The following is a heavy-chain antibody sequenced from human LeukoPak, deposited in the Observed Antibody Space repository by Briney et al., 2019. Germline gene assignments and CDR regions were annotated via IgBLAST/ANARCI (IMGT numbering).Heavy chain of an antibody. Sequence: GGSLRLSCAASGFTFSTYAINWVRQAPGKGLEWVAVISYDGGNKYYADSVRGRFTISRDNSKNTLYLQVSSLGAEDTAVYYCAKEGSGSYPNWGQGTLVTVSS. D-gene: IGHD1-26*01. CDR3: AKEGSGSYPN. CDR2: ISYDGGNK. J-gene: IGHJ4*02. V-gene: IGHV3-30-3*01. CDR1: GFTFSTYA.